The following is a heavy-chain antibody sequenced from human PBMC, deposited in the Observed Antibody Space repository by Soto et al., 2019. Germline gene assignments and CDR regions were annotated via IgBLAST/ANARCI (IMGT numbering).Heavy chain of an antibody. D-gene: IGHD4-4*01. J-gene: IGHJ4*02. V-gene: IGHV3-7*01. CDR3: ARDPQPRNDYSGHDY. Sequence: EVQLVESGGGLVQPGGSLRLSCAASGFTFSSYWMSWVRQAPGKGLEWVANIKQDGSEKQYVDSVRGRFTISRDNAENSLYLQMNSLRVEDTALYYCARDPQPRNDYSGHDYWGQGTLVTVSS. CDR2: IKQDGSEK. CDR1: GFTFSSYW.